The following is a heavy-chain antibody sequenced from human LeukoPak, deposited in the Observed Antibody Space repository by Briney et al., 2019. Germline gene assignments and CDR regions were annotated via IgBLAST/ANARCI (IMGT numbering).Heavy chain of an antibody. CDR2: IYPGDSDT. D-gene: IGHD6-19*01. V-gene: IGHV5-51*01. J-gene: IGHJ4*02. CDR3: ARQGGQWLVKYYFDY. Sequence: GESLKIYCKGSGYSFTSYWIGWVRQMPGKGLEWMGIIYPGDSDTRYSPSFQGQVTISADKSISTAYLQWSSLKASDTAMYYCARQGGQWLVKYYFDYWGQGTLVTVSS. CDR1: GYSFTSYW.